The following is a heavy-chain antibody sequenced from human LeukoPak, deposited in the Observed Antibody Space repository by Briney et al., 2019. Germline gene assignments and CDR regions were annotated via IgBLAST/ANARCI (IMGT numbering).Heavy chain of an antibody. J-gene: IGHJ4*02. Sequence: SETLSLTCTVSGGSISSSSYYWSWLRQPPGKGLEWIGYIYYSGSTNYNPSLKSRVTISVDTSKNQFSLKLSSVTAADTAVYYCAVGRGYSYGPVGYWGQGTLVTVSS. D-gene: IGHD5-18*01. V-gene: IGHV4-61*05. CDR2: IYYSGST. CDR3: AVGRGYSYGPVGY. CDR1: GGSISSSSYY.